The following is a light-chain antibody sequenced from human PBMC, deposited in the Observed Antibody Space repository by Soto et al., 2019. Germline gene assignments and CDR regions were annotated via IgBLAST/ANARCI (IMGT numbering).Light chain of an antibody. Sequence: EIVLTQSPGTLSLSPGERATLSCRASQSVSRSYLAWYQQKPGQAPRLLIYGASSRATGIPDRLTGSGSGTDFTLTISRLEPEDFAVYSCQHYGDSVYTFGQGTKLEIK. CDR2: GAS. V-gene: IGKV3-20*01. J-gene: IGKJ2*01. CDR1: QSVSRSY. CDR3: QHYGDSVYT.